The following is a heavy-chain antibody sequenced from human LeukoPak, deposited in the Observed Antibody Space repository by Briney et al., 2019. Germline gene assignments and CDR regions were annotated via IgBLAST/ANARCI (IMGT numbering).Heavy chain of an antibody. CDR3: ARHFDHPTAYFDS. J-gene: IGHJ4*02. D-gene: IGHD1-14*01. CDR2: IYSGGMT. Sequence: SETLSLTCTVTGGSISSGDYYWSWLWQPPGKGLVWIASIYSGGMTFYRPSLKSRLTISADTSRNHFSLRLSSVTAADTALYFCARHFDHPTAYFDSWGQGSLVTVSS. V-gene: IGHV4-30-2*03. CDR1: GGSISSGDYY.